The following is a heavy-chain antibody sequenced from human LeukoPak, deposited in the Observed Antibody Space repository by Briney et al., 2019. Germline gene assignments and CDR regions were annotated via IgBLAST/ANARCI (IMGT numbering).Heavy chain of an antibody. CDR2: IYTSGST. CDR1: GGSISSSSYY. V-gene: IGHV4-61*02. Sequence: SGTLSLTCAVSGGSISSSSYYWGWIRQPAGKGLEWIGRIYTSGSTNYNPSLKSRVTMSVDTSKNQFSLKLSSVTAADTAVYYCARTPPHYYYYYMDVWGKGTTVTVSS. CDR3: ARTPPHYYYYYMDV. J-gene: IGHJ6*03.